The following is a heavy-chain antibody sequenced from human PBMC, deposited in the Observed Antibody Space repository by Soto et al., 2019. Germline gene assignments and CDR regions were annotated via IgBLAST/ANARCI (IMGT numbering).Heavy chain of an antibody. V-gene: IGHV3-23*01. CDR1: GFIFSSCA. CDR2: ISGSGGSI. D-gene: IGHD2-21*02. J-gene: IGHJ6*02. CDR3: AKGGGDSLRYGIDV. Sequence: EVQLLDSGGGLVQPGGALRLSCSASGFIFSSCAMNWVRQAPGKGLEWVSAISGSGGSIYYADSVKGRFTISRDNSNTTLYLEMDSLRAEDTAVYYCAKGGGDSLRYGIDVLGQGTTVTVSS.